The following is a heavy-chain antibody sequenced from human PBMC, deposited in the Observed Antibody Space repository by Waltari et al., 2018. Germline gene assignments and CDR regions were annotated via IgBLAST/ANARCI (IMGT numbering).Heavy chain of an antibody. D-gene: IGHD6-25*01. Sequence: QVQLVESGGGVVQPGRYLTVSCAAPGFTFSNFAMHWVRQAPGKGLEWVAVITFDGRNKYYADSVKGRFTVSRDNSKNTLDLHMNSLKSEDTAVYYCARDGFSGSSGDYWGQGTLVTVSS. V-gene: IGHV3-30*04. CDR1: GFTFSNFA. CDR2: ITFDGRNK. CDR3: ARDGFSGSSGDY. J-gene: IGHJ4*02.